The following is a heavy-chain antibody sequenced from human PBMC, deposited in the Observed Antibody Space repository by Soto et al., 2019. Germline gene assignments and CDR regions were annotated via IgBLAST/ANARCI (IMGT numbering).Heavy chain of an antibody. V-gene: IGHV3-30-3*01. CDR3: ARVRVGSSSWYRGDYYYYGMDV. Sequence: PGGSLRLSCAASGFTFSSYAMHWVRQAPGKGLEWVAVISYDGSNKYYADSVKGRFTISRDNSKNTLYLQMNSLRAEDTAVYYCARVRVGSSSWYRGDYYYYGMDVWGQGTTVTVSS. D-gene: IGHD6-13*01. CDR2: ISYDGSNK. CDR1: GFTFSSYA. J-gene: IGHJ6*02.